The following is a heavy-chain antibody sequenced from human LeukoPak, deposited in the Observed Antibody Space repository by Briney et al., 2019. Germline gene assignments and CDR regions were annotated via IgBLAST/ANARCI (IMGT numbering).Heavy chain of an antibody. CDR1: GYTFTSYD. Sequence: ASVKVSCKASGYTFTSYDINWVRQATGQGLEWMGWMNPNSGNTGYAQKFQGRVTMTRNTSISTAYMELSSLRSEDTAVYYCARGRELLWFGEFYGMDVWGQGTTDTVSS. D-gene: IGHD3-10*01. V-gene: IGHV1-8*01. CDR2: MNPNSGNT. J-gene: IGHJ6*02. CDR3: ARGRELLWFGEFYGMDV.